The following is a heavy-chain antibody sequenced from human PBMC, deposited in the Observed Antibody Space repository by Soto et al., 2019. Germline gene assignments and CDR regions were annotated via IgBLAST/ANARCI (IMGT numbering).Heavy chain of an antibody. Sequence: SETLSLTCTVSGGSIISDANFWVWIRQLPGRGLEWIGYISYTGRTYCTPSLNSRLTISLDTSKSLFSLRLSAVTAADTAVYFCARGSFSSSSSWFDPWGQGTLVTVSS. CDR2: ISYTGRT. J-gene: IGHJ5*02. D-gene: IGHD6-6*01. V-gene: IGHV4-31*03. CDR1: GGSIISDANF. CDR3: ARGSFSSSSSWFDP.